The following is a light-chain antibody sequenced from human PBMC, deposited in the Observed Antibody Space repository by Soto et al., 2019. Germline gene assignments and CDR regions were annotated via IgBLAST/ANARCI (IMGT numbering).Light chain of an antibody. CDR3: SSYTNTNTLV. V-gene: IGLV2-14*01. Sequence: QSALIQPASVSGSPGQSITISCTGTTSDVGGYNHVSWLQQHPCKVPKLMIYDVNNRPSGVSNRFSGSKSGNTASLTISGLQAEDEADYYCSSYTNTNTLVFGGGTKLTVL. J-gene: IGLJ2*01. CDR2: DVN. CDR1: TSDVGGYNH.